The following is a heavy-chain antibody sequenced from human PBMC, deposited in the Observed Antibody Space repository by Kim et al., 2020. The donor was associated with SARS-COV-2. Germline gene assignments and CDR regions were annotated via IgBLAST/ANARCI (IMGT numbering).Heavy chain of an antibody. V-gene: IGHV3-48*03. D-gene: IGHD6-13*01. CDR1: GFTFSSYE. CDR3: ARVPGYSSSWYELRRSDYYGRDV. J-gene: IGHJ6*02. CDR2: ISSSGSTI. Sequence: GGSLRLSCAASGFTFSSYEMNWVRQAPGKGLEWVSYISSSGSTIYYADSVKGRFTISRDNAKNSLYLQMNSLRAEDTAVYYCARVPGYSSSWYELRRSDYYGRDVWGQGTTVTVSS.